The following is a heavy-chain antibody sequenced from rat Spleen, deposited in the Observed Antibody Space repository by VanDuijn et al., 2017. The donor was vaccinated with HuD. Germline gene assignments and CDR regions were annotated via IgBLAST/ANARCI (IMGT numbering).Heavy chain of an antibody. J-gene: IGHJ4*01. CDR1: GFTFNNYW. Sequence: EVQLVESDGGLVQPGRSLKLSCVASGFTFNNYWMTWIRQAPGKGLEWVASITSAGGTTYYVDSVKGRFTISRDNAKSTLYLQMDSLRSEDTATYYCTREDWVLDVWGQGASVTVSS. CDR2: ITSAGGTT. V-gene: IGHV5-31*01. D-gene: IGHD4-2*01. CDR3: TREDWVLDV.